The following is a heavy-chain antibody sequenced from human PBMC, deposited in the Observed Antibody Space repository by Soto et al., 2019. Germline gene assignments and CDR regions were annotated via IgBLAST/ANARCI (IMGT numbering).Heavy chain of an antibody. J-gene: IGHJ6*02. CDR1: GFTFNTYP. CDR3: AKGVLSFHYGMEV. D-gene: IGHD3-10*01. Sequence: GGSLRLSCATSGFTFNTYPMTWVRQAPGKGMEWVSSISSTAGRTSSYADSVKGRFAISRDFSDNTVYLQMNNLRVDDTAVYFCAKGVLSFHYGMEVWGQGTTVTVSS. CDR2: ISSTAGRTS. V-gene: IGHV3-23*01.